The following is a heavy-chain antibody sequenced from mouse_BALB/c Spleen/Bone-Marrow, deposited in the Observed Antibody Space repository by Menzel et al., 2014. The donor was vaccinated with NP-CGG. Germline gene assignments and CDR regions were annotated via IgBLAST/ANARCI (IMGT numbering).Heavy chain of an antibody. Sequence: EVQRVESGGGLVKPGGSLKLSCAASGFAFSSYDMSWVRQTPEKRLERVAYISSGGGSTYYPDTVKGRFTISRGNAKNTLYLQMSSLKSEDTAMYYCARQSRAWFAYWGQGTLVTVSA. CDR3: ARQSRAWFAY. D-gene: IGHD1-1*01. CDR2: ISSGGGST. J-gene: IGHJ3*01. CDR1: GFAFSSYD. V-gene: IGHV5-12-1*01.